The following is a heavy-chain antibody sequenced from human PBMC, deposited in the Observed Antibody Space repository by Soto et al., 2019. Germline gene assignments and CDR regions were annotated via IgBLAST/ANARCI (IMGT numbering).Heavy chain of an antibody. CDR2: ISGSGGST. J-gene: IGHJ4*02. Sequence: GSLRLSCSASGFTFSSYAMSWVRQAPGKWLEWVSAISGSGGSTYYADSVKGRFTISRYNSKNTLYLQMNSLRAEDTAVYYCAKDLTDYYDSSGSFGYWGQGTLVTVSS. D-gene: IGHD3-22*01. CDR1: GFTFSSYA. CDR3: AKDLTDYYDSSGSFGY. V-gene: IGHV3-23*01.